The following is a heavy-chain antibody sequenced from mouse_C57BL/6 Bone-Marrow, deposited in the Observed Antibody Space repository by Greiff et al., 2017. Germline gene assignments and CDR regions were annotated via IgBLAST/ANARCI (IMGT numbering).Heavy chain of an antibody. CDR1: GYTFTSYG. J-gene: IGHJ3*01. CDR3: ARLEGNYFAWFAY. Sequence: QVQLKESGAELARPGASVKLSCKASGYTFTSYGISWVKQRTGQGLEWIGEIDTRSGNTYYNEKFKGKATLTADKSSSTACMELRSLTSEDSAVYFCARLEGNYFAWFAYWGQGTLVTVSA. V-gene: IGHV1-81*01. D-gene: IGHD2-1*01. CDR2: IDTRSGNT.